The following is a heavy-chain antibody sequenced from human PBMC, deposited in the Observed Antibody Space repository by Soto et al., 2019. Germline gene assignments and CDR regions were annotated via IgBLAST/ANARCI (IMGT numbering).Heavy chain of an antibody. V-gene: IGHV6-1*01. CDR2: TYYRSKWYN. CDR3: ARFQSQSYDFDY. J-gene: IGHJ4*02. CDR1: GSSVSTNSAA. Sequence: SQTIPITYDLFGSSVSTNSAACKWIRQSPSRGLEWLWRTYYRSKWYNDYAGSGKSRITINTDTSKNQFSLQLNSCTPENTAVYYCARFQSQSYDFDYWGQGTLVTVSS. D-gene: IGHD1-26*01.